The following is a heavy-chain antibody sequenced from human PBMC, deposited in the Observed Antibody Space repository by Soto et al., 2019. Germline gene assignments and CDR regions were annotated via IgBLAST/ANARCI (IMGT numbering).Heavy chain of an antibody. D-gene: IGHD3-3*01. Sequence: PGGSLRLSGPASRFTCNSDAMSWVRQAPGKGREWVSAISSSGDSTYYADAVKCRITISRDNSKNTLYLETNSLRPEHTPLYYFGRAPLTMLARIFWFDPWGQGTLVTVSS. J-gene: IGHJ5*02. V-gene: IGHV3-23*01. CDR1: RFTCNSDA. CDR2: ISSSGDST. CDR3: GRAPLTMLARIFWFDP.